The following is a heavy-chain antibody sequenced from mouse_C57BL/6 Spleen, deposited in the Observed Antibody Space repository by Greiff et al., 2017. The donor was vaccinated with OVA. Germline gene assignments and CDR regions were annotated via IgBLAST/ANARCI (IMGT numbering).Heavy chain of an antibody. CDR3: VRDGFYDGYYFYWYFDV. V-gene: IGHV10-3*01. J-gene: IGHJ1*03. CDR1: GFTFNTYA. Sequence: EVKVVESGGGLVQPKGSLKLSCAASGFTFNTYAMHWVRQAPGKGLEWVARIRSKSSNYATYYADSVKDRFTISRDDSQSMLYLQMNNLKTEDTAMYYCVRDGFYDGYYFYWYFDVWGTGTTVTVSS. D-gene: IGHD2-3*01. CDR2: IRSKSSNYAT.